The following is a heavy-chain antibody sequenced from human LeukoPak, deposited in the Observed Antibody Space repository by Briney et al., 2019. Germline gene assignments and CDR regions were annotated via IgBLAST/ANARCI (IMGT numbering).Heavy chain of an antibody. V-gene: IGHV3-23*01. D-gene: IGHD5-12*01. CDR3: AKGVLRSSPDY. J-gene: IGHJ4*02. CDR2: IRGSGDSNT. CDR1: GFTFSTYA. Sequence: QPGGSLRLSCAASGFTFSTYAMSWVRQAPGNGLEWVSTIRGSGDSNTYYADSVQGRFTISRDNSKNTLYLQMNTLRAEDTAVYYCAKGVLRSSPDYWGQGTLVTVSS.